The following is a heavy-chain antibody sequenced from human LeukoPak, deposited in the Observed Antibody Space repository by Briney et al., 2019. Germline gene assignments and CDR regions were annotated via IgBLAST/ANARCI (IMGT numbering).Heavy chain of an antibody. D-gene: IGHD4-23*01. Sequence: SETLSLTCTVSGGSISSSSYYWGWIRQPPGKGLEWIGSIYYSGSTYYNPSLKSRVTISVDTSKNQFSLKLSSVTAADTAVYYCAWTYDYGGPFDIWGQGTMVTVSS. CDR1: GGSISSSSYY. CDR2: IYYSGST. J-gene: IGHJ3*02. V-gene: IGHV4-39*07. CDR3: AWTYDYGGPFDI.